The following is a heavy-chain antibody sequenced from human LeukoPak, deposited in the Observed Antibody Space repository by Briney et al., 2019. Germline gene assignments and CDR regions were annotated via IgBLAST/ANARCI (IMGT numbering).Heavy chain of an antibody. V-gene: IGHV1-2*02. Sequence: ASVTVSCKASGYTFTGYYMHWVRQAPGQGLEWMGWINPNSGGTNYAQKFQGRVTMTRDTSISTAYMELSRLRSDDTAVYYCAREGSGSDSGGFDIWGQGTMVTVSS. J-gene: IGHJ3*02. CDR1: GYTFTGYY. D-gene: IGHD3-10*01. CDR2: INPNSGGT. CDR3: AREGSGSDSGGFDI.